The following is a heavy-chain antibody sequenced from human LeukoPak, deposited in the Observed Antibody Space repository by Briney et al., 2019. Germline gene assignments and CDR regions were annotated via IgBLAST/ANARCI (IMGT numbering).Heavy chain of an antibody. D-gene: IGHD2-15*01. V-gene: IGHV3-53*01. J-gene: IGHJ6*02. Sequence: GGSLRLSCAASGFTVSSNYMSWVRQAPGKGLEWVSVIYSGGSTYYADSVKGRFTISRDNSKNTLYLQMNSLRPEDTAVYYCAGCSGGSCYYYGMDVWGQGTTVTASS. CDR3: AGCSGGSCYYYGMDV. CDR1: GFTVSSNY. CDR2: IYSGGST.